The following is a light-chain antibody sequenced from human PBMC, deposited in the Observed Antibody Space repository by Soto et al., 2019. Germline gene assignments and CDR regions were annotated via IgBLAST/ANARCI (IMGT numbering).Light chain of an antibody. CDR2: EVS. Sequence: QSVLTQPPSVSGSPGQSVTISCTGTSSDLGSNNRVSWYQQPPGTAPKLIIYEVSNRPSGVPDRFSGSKSGITASLTISGLQTEDEADYYCSLYTSSSTYVFGTGTKVTVL. CDR1: SSDLGSNNR. J-gene: IGLJ1*01. CDR3: SLYTSSSTYV. V-gene: IGLV2-18*01.